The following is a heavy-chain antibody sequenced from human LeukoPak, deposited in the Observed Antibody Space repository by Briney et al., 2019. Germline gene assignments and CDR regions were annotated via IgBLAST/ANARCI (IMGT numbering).Heavy chain of an antibody. CDR2: IKQDGSEK. CDR3: ASHGDYLPDYFDY. D-gene: IGHD4-17*01. V-gene: IGHV3-7*01. CDR1: GFTFSSYW. Sequence: PVGSLRLSCAASGFTFSSYWMSWVRQAPGKGLEWVANIKQDGSEKYYVDSVKGRFTISRDNAKNSLYLQMNSLRAEDTAVYYCASHGDYLPDYFDYWGQGTLVTVSS. J-gene: IGHJ4*02.